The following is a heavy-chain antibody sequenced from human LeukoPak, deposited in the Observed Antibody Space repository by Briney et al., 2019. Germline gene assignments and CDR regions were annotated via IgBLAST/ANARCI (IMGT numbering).Heavy chain of an antibody. J-gene: IGHJ3*02. CDR2: IYHSGST. V-gene: IGHV4-38-2*02. D-gene: IGHD5-18*01. CDR3: ARDPTAMDAFDI. Sequence: SETLSLTCTVSGYSISSGYYWGWIRQPPGKGLEWIGSIYHSGSTYYNPSLKSRVTISVDTSKNQFSLKLSSVTAADTAVYYCARDPTAMDAFDIWGQGTMVTVSS. CDR1: GYSISSGYY.